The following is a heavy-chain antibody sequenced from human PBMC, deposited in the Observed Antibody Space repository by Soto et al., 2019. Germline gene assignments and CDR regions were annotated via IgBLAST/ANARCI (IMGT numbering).Heavy chain of an antibody. V-gene: IGHV4-34*01. CDR3: ARAGFYGPFDAFDI. Sequence: PSETLSLNCPVFGWTLKSFHLSWIPQAPGKGLEWIGEIHSSGSANYKPSLPSGVIISVDMSKNQFSLKLSSVTAADTAVYYCARAGFYGPFDAFDIWGQGTMVTVSS. J-gene: IGHJ3*02. D-gene: IGHD3-3*01. CDR1: GWTLKSFH. CDR2: IHSSGSA.